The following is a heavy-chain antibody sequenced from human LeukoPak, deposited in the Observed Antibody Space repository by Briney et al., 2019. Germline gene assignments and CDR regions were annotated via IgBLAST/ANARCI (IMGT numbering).Heavy chain of an antibody. V-gene: IGHV3-30*18. D-gene: IGHD2-21*02. CDR2: ISYDGSNK. CDR1: GFTFSSYG. J-gene: IGHJ4*02. CDR3: AKVGLAYCGGDCYSWYDY. Sequence: AGGSLRLSCAASGFTFSSYGMHWVRQAPGKGLEWVAIISYDGSNKYYADSVKGRFTISRDNSKNTLYLQMNSLRAEDTAVYYCAKVGLAYCGGDCYSWYDYWGQGTLVTVSS.